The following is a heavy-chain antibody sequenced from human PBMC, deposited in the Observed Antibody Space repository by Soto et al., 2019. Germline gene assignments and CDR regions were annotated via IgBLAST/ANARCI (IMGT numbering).Heavy chain of an antibody. CDR2: IIPSFDLP. CDR3: ARVQCAGGSCYTLGALVI. V-gene: IGHV1-69*04. D-gene: IGHD2-15*01. J-gene: IGHJ3*02. CDR1: GGTFSTYA. Sequence: SVKVSCKVSGGTFSTYAFTWVRQAPGQGLEWMGRIIPSFDLPNYAQEFRGRVTIVADTSTTTVYMELNSLTSDDTALYYCARVQCAGGSCYTLGALVICGQGTMVTVSS.